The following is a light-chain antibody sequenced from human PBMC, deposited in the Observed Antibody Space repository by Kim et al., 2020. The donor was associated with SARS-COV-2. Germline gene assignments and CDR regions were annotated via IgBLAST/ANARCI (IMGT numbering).Light chain of an antibody. CDR3: AAWDDRLNGPV. CDR2: YDD. CDR1: SSNIRNNA. Sequence: QRVPIYCSGSSSNIRNNAVNWYQQRPGKAPKLLIYYDDQLPSGVSDRFSGSKSDTSASLAISGLQSEDEADYYCAAWDDRLNGPVFGGGTQLTVL. V-gene: IGLV1-36*01. J-gene: IGLJ3*02.